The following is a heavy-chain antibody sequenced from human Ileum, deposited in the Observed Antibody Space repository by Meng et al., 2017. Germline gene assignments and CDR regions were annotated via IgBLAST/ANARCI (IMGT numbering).Heavy chain of an antibody. CDR1: GGSFSGYY. V-gene: IGHV4-34*01. CDR3: ARGGHDSSGYYSFDY. Sequence: QGQLPQWGAGLLKPSGTLSLTCAVYGGSFSGYYWSWIRQPPGKGLEWIGEINHSGSTNYNPSLKSRVTISVDTSKNQFSLKLSSVTAADTAVYYCARGGHDSSGYYSFDYWGQGTLVTVSS. D-gene: IGHD3-22*01. CDR2: INHSGST. J-gene: IGHJ4*02.